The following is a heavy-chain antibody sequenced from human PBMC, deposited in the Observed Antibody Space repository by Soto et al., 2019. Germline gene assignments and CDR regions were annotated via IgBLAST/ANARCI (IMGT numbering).Heavy chain of an antibody. D-gene: IGHD1-26*01. CDR2: INPNSGGT. V-gene: IGHV1-2*02. J-gene: IGHJ4*02. CDR1: GYTFTGYY. CDR3: ARDSVSGSYFRDFDY. Sequence: ASVKVSCKASGYTFTGYYMHWVRQAPGQGLEWMGWINPNSGGTNYAQKFQGRVTMTRDTSISTAYMELSRLRSDDTAVYYCARDSVSGSYFRDFDYWGQGTPVTVSS.